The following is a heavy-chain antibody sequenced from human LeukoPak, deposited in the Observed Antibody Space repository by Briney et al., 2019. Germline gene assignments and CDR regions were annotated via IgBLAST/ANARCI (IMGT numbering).Heavy chain of an antibody. CDR2: IYSGGST. Sequence: PGGSLRLSCAASGFTVSSNYMSWVRQAPGKGLEWVSVIYSGGSTYYADSVKGRFTISRDNANNSLYLQMDSLRAEDTAVYYCARDYYDSSGYFFGESWGQGTMVTVSS. V-gene: IGHV3-53*01. D-gene: IGHD3-22*01. CDR3: ARDYYDSSGYFFGES. CDR1: GFTVSSNY. J-gene: IGHJ3*01.